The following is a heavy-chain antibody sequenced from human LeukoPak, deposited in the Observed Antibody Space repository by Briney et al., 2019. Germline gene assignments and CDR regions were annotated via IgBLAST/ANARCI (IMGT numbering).Heavy chain of an antibody. V-gene: IGHV1-2*02. Sequence: ASVKVSCKASGYTFTSYGISWVRQAPGQRLEWMGWINPNSGGTNYAQKFQGRVTMTRDTSISTAYMELSRLRSGDTAVYYCARGSHCYDSSGYYINWFDPWGQGTLVTVSS. CDR2: INPNSGGT. J-gene: IGHJ5*02. CDR3: ARGSHCYDSSGYYINWFDP. CDR1: GYTFTSYG. D-gene: IGHD3-22*01.